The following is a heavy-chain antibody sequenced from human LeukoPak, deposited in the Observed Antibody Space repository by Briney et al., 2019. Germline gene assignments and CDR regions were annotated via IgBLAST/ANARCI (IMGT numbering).Heavy chain of an antibody. Sequence: PGGSLRLSCAASGFTFSSYSMNWVRQAPGKGLEWVSSISSSSSYIYYADSVKGRFTISRDNAKNSLYLQMNSLRAEDTAVYYCARFSMSSPLVDYWGQGTLATVSS. CDR2: ISSSSSYI. D-gene: IGHD5/OR15-5a*01. J-gene: IGHJ4*02. CDR3: ARFSMSSPLVDY. V-gene: IGHV3-21*01. CDR1: GFTFSSYS.